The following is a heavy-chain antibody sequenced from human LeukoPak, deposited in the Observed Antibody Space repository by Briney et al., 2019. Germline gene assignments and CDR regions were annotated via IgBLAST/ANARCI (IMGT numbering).Heavy chain of an antibody. CDR3: ATDGNGWNYFDY. CDR2: FDPEDGGT. J-gene: IGHJ4*02. CDR1: GYTLTELS. D-gene: IGHD1-1*01. V-gene: IGHV1-24*01. Sequence: ASVKVSCKVSGYTLTELSMHWVRQAPGKGLEWMGGFDPEDGGTIYAQKFQGRVTMTEDTSTDTAYMELSSLRSEDTAVYYCATDGNGWNYFDYWGQGTLVTVSS.